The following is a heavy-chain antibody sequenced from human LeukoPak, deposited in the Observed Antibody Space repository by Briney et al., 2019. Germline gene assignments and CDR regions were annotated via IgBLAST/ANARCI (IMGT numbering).Heavy chain of an antibody. V-gene: IGHV3-74*01. CDR3: AISGAPKIY. D-gene: IGHD4-17*01. CDR1: GFTFSSYW. CDR2: IDTDGSST. Sequence: GGSLRLSCAASGFTFSSYWMHWVRQAPGKGLVWVSHIDTDGSSTNYADSVKGRFTISRDNAKNTLYLQMNSLRAEDTAVYYCAISGAPKIYWGQGTLVTVSS. J-gene: IGHJ4*02.